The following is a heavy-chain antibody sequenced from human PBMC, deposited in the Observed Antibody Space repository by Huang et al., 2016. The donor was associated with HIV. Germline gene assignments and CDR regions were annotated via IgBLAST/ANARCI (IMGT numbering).Heavy chain of an antibody. V-gene: IGHV4-39*01. CDR2: IYYSGTT. Sequence: QLQLQESGPGLVKPSETLSLTCSVSGGSISSSSYYWGWIRQPPGKGVEWIGSIYYSGTTFCNPSRKSRVTISVDTSKNQFSRRLGSVTAADTSVYYCARHMDCSSSSCLAGGHERGPFDMWGQGTMVTVSS. J-gene: IGHJ3*02. CDR1: GGSISSSSYY. D-gene: IGHD2-2*01. CDR3: ARHMDCSSSSCLAGGHERGPFDM.